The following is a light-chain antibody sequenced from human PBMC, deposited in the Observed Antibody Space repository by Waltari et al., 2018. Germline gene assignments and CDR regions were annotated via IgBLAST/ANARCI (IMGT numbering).Light chain of an antibody. J-gene: IGLJ3*02. V-gene: IGLV2-8*01. CDR2: EVS. CDR1: SSDVGGYNF. Sequence: QSALTQPPSASGSPGQSVTISCPATSSDVGGYNFVSWYQQHPGKAPKVMIYEVSKRPSGVPDRFSGSKSGNTASLTVSGVQGEDEADYYCSSYGGNDNLVFGGGTKLTVL. CDR3: SSYGGNDNLV.